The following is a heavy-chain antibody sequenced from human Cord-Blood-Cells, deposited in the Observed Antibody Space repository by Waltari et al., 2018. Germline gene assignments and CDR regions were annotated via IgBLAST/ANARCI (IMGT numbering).Heavy chain of an antibody. V-gene: IGHV3-48*03. CDR3: ARDWSGYFDY. D-gene: IGHD3-10*01. J-gene: IGHJ4*02. CDR2: ISSSGSTI. CDR1: GFTIVSYE. Sequence: EVQLVGSGGGLVQPGGARRLPGAASGFTIVSYETNWVRQAPRKGLEWVSYISSSGSTIYYAASVKGRFTISRDNAKNSLYLQMNSLRAEDTAVYYCARDWSGYFDYWGQGTLVTVSS.